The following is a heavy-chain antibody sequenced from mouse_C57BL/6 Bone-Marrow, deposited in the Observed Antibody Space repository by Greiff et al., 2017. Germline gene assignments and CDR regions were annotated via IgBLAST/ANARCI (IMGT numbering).Heavy chain of an antibody. CDR2: IHPSDSDT. J-gene: IGHJ3*01. CDR3: AIDRNYYGSSYGCAY. Sequence: QVQLQQPGAELVKPGASVKVSCKASGYTFTSYWMHWVKQRPGQGLEWIGRIHPSDSDTNYNQKFKGKATLTVDKSSSTAYMQLSSLTSEDSAVYYCAIDRNYYGSSYGCAYWGQGTLVTVSA. CDR1: GYTFTSYW. V-gene: IGHV1-74*01. D-gene: IGHD1-1*01.